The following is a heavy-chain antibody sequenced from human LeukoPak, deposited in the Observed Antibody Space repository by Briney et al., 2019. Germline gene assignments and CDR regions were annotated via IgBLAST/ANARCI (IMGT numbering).Heavy chain of an antibody. J-gene: IGHJ4*02. CDR3: ARHWSFTSGFRIDY. V-gene: IGHV4-34*01. D-gene: IGHD3-3*01. CDR1: GGSFSGYY. Sequence: SETLSLTCAVYGGSFSGYYWSWIRQPPGKGLEWIGEINHSGSTYYNPSLKSRVTISVDTSKNQFSLKLSSVTAADTAVYYCARHWSFTSGFRIDYWGQGTLVTVSS. CDR2: INHSGST.